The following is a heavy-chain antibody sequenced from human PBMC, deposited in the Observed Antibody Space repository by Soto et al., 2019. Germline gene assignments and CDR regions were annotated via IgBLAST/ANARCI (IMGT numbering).Heavy chain of an antibody. Sequence: SETLSLTCTVSGGSISSSSYYWGWIRQPPGKGLEWIGSIYYSGSTYYNPSLKSRVTISVDTSKNQFSLKLSSVTAADTAVYYCARPKGYCSSTSCYTHFQHWGQGTLVTVSS. CDR3: ARPKGYCSSTSCYTHFQH. D-gene: IGHD2-2*02. CDR2: IYYSGST. CDR1: GGSISSSSYY. J-gene: IGHJ1*01. V-gene: IGHV4-39*01.